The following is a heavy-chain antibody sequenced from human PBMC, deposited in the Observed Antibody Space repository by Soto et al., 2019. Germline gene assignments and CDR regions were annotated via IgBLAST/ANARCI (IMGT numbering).Heavy chain of an antibody. D-gene: IGHD5-18*01. CDR1: GFPSEVNP. V-gene: IGHV3-9*02. Sequence: EAQLVESGGAWFHPERSRKLPWPPPGFPSEVNPRHWVGQAQGKGLEWVPGISWNGGSKGYADSVKGRFTISRDNSKKSLYLQINSLRGEDTALYYCAKGGYSYGDFYYGMDVWGQGTMVTVSS. CDR2: ISWNGGSK. J-gene: IGHJ6*02. CDR3: AKGGYSYGDFYYGMDV.